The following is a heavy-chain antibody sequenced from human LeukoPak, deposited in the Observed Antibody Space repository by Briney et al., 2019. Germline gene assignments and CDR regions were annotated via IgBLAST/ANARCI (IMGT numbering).Heavy chain of an antibody. CDR3: ARSGDGNWFDP. V-gene: IGHV1-18*01. Sequence: EASVKVSCKASGYIFMNFGMGWVRQAPGQGLEWLGWISAYNGDTNYAQKFRGRVTMTTDTSTSTAYMEARSLTSDDTAIYYCARSGDGNWFDPWGQGTLVIVSS. CDR1: GYIFMNFG. CDR2: ISAYNGDT. J-gene: IGHJ5*02.